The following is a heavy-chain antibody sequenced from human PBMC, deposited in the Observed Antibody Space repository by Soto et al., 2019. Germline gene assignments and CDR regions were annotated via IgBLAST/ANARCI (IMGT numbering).Heavy chain of an antibody. CDR2: INHSGST. CDR3: ARGGLLWFGEDYYGMDV. CDR1: GGSFSGYY. D-gene: IGHD3-10*01. J-gene: IGHJ6*02. Sequence: SETLSLTCAVYGGSFSGYYWSWIRQPPGKGLEWIGEINHSGSTNYNPSLKSRVTISVDTSKNQFSLKLSSVTTADTAVYYCARGGLLWFGEDYYGMDVWGQGTTVTVSS. V-gene: IGHV4-34*01.